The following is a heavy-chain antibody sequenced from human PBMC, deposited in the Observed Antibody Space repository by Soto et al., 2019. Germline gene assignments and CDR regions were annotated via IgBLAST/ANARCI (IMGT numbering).Heavy chain of an antibody. CDR3: VREKGSSSPL. J-gene: IGHJ4*02. D-gene: IGHD1-26*01. CDR1: GGTRRTET. Sequence: QVQLVQSGAEVKKPGSSVKVSCKASGGTRRTETISWVRQAPGQGLEWMGGIIPILGTANYAQKFQGRLTITADESTTTAYMELSRLGSEDTAVYYCVREKGSSSPLWGQGTLVIVSS. V-gene: IGHV1-69*16. CDR2: IIPILGTA.